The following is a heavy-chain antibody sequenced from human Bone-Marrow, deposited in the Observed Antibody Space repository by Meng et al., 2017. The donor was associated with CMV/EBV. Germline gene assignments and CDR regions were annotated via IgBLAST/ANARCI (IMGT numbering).Heavy chain of an antibody. V-gene: IGHV1-69*05. J-gene: IGHJ6*01. D-gene: IGHD2-2*01. CDR1: GGTFSSYA. Sequence: SVKVSCKAPGGTFSSYAISWVRQAPGQGLEWMGGIIPIFGTANYAQKFQGRVTITTDESTSTAYMELSSLRPEDTAVYYCASAEGYCSSTSCYSGDYYYGMDVWGQGTTVTVSS. CDR3: ASAEGYCSSTSCYSGDYYYGMDV. CDR2: IIPIFGTA.